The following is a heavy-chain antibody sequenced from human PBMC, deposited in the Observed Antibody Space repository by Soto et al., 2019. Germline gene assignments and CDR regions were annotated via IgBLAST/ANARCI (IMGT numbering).Heavy chain of an antibody. Sequence: PSETLSLTCTVSGGSISSSSYYWGWIRQPPGKGLEWIGSIYYSGSTYYNPSLKSRVTISVDTSKNQFSLKLSSVTAADTAVYYCARLDGMTTLTTGWLLSYYYGMDVWGQGTTVTVSS. CDR3: ARLDGMTTLTTGWLLSYYYGMDV. J-gene: IGHJ6*02. D-gene: IGHD4-17*01. CDR1: GGSISSSSYY. V-gene: IGHV4-39*01. CDR2: IYYSGST.